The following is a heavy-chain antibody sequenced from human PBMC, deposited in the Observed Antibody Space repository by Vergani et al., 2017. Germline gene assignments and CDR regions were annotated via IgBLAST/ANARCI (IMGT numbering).Heavy chain of an antibody. D-gene: IGHD3-10*01. CDR3: ARVMAVGGYGSGSMGY. CDR2: INAGNGNT. J-gene: IGHJ4*02. V-gene: IGHV1-3*01. Sequence: QVQLVQSGAEVKTPGASVKVSCKASGYTFTSYAMHWVRQAPGQRLEWMGWINAGNGNTKYSQKFQGRVTITRDTSASTAYMELSSLRSEDTAVYYCARVMAVGGYGSGSMGYWGQGTLVTVSS. CDR1: GYTFTSYA.